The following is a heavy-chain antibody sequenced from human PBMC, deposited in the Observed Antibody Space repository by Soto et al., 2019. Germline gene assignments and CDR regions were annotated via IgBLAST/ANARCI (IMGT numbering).Heavy chain of an antibody. V-gene: IGHV4-59*01. CDR3: ARYNWGGSADFDY. CDR1: GGSISSYY. D-gene: IGHD1-20*01. J-gene: IGHJ4*02. CDR2: IYYSGGT. Sequence: SETLSLTCTVSGGSISSYYWSWIRQPPGKGLEWIGYIYYSGGTNYNPSLKSRVTISVDTSKNQFSLKLSSVTAADTAVYYCARYNWGGSADFDYWGQGTLVTVSS.